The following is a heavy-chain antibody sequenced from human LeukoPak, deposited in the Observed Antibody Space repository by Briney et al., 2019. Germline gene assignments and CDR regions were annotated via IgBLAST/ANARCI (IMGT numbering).Heavy chain of an antibody. CDR1: GGSISSYY. Sequence: SETLSLTCTVSGGSISSYYWSWLRQPPGKGLEWIGYIYYSGSTNYNPSLKSRVTISVDTSKNQFSLKLSSVTAADTAVYYCARGAVAGHFDYWGQGTLVTVSS. D-gene: IGHD6-19*01. CDR3: ARGAVAGHFDY. J-gene: IGHJ4*02. CDR2: IYYSGST. V-gene: IGHV4-59*01.